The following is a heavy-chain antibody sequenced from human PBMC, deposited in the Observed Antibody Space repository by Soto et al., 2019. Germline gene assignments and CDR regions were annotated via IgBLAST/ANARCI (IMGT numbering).Heavy chain of an antibody. CDR3: ARLTKGDEYSYGFDY. J-gene: IGHJ4*02. CDR1: GGTFSSYA. Sequence: QVQLVQSGAEVKKPGSSVKVSCKASGGTFSSYAISWVRQAPGQGLEWMGGIIPIFGTANYAQKFQGRVTITAEESTSTAYLELSSLRSEETDVYYCARLTKGDEYSYGFDYWGQGTLVTVSS. D-gene: IGHD5-18*01. V-gene: IGHV1-69*01. CDR2: IIPIFGTA.